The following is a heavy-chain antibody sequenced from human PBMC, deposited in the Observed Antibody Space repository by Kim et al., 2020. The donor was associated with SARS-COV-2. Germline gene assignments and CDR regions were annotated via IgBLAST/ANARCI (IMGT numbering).Heavy chain of an antibody. J-gene: IGHJ5*02. CDR2: ISWNSGSI. CDR1: GFTFDDYA. V-gene: IGHV3-9*01. CDR3: AKASIAVAGIGDLDNWFDP. Sequence: GGSLRLSCAASGFTFDDYAMHWVRQAPGKGLEWVSGISWNSGSIGYADSVKGRFTISRDNAKNSLYLQMNSLRAEDTALYYCAKASIAVAGIGDLDNWFDPWGQGTLVTVSS. D-gene: IGHD6-19*01.